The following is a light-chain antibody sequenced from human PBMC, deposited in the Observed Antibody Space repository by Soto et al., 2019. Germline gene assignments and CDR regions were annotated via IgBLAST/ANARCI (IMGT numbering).Light chain of an antibody. CDR3: QQYNRWPRA. J-gene: IGKJ1*01. Sequence: VMTQAPAILFVSPGERAILSCRASQSVSSNLAWYQQKPGQAPRLLIYGASTRPSGIPARFSGTGSETEFTLTISSLQSEDFAVYYCQQYNRWPRAFGQGTKVDIK. V-gene: IGKV3-15*01. CDR2: GAS. CDR1: QSVSSN.